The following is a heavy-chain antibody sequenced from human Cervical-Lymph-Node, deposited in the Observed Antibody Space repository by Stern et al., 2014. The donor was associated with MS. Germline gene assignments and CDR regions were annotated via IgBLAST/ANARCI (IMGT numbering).Heavy chain of an antibody. J-gene: IGHJ5*02. V-gene: IGHV4/OR15-8*02. CDR2: VSHSGNT. Sequence: QLQLQESGPRLVKPSETLSLTCAVSGGSFGSGYWWTWLRQSPGKGMEWLGGVSHSGNTNYNPALKSRVTVSVDKSRNQFYLTLTSVTAADTAVYYCARVNLELNTWFVGWIDPWGQGTPVIVSS. D-gene: IGHD1-7*01. CDR3: ARVNLELNTWFVGWIDP. CDR1: GGSFGSGYW.